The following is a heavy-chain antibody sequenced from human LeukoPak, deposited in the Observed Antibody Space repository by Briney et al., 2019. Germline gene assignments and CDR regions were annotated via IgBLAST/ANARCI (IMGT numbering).Heavy chain of an antibody. CDR1: GGTFSSYA. CDR3: ARAVGGYYGSAFDS. CDR2: IIPILGIA. D-gene: IGHD3-10*01. Sequence: RASVTVSCKASGGTFSSYAISWVRQAPGQGLEWMGRIIPILGIANYAQKFQGRVTITADKSTSTAYMELSSLRSEDTAVYYCARAVGGYYGSAFDSWGQGTLVTVSS. V-gene: IGHV1-69*04. J-gene: IGHJ5*01.